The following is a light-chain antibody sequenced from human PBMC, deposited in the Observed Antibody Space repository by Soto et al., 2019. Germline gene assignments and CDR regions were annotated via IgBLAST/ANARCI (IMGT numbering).Light chain of an antibody. Sequence: EIVLAQSPGTLSLSPGERATLSCRASQRVNPDHLAWYQQKPGQAPWLLIYGASHRAAGVPDRFSGSGSGTDFTLTISRLEPEDFAVYYCQQYGSSPPGLTFGGGTKVEIK. CDR3: QQYGSSPPGLT. V-gene: IGKV3-20*01. CDR1: QRVNPDH. J-gene: IGKJ4*01. CDR2: GAS.